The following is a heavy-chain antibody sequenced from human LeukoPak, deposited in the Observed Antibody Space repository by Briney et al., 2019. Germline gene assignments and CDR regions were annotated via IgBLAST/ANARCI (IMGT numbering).Heavy chain of an antibody. J-gene: IGHJ6*03. CDR3: ARPQAGYSTSSRDYYYYMDV. V-gene: IGHV5-51*01. CDR1: GYKFSNFW. D-gene: IGHD6-6*01. Sequence: GESLKISCKGSGYKFSNFWIGWVRQMPGKGLEWMGVIYPGDSETRYSPSFQGQVTISVDKSLTTAYLQWSSLKASDTAMYYCARPQAGYSTSSRDYYYYMDVWGKGTTVTVSS. CDR2: IYPGDSET.